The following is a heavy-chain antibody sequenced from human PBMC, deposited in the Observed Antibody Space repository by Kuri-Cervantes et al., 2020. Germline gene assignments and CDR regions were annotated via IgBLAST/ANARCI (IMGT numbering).Heavy chain of an antibody. CDR3: AREIYYDSSGYYGTFDY. V-gene: IGHV3-23*01. CDR2: VSGPGTST. Sequence: GESLKISCAASGFTFSSYSMSWVRQAPGKGLEWVSAVSGPGTSTFYTDSVKGRFTISRDNSKDTLYLQMNSLRAEDTAVYYCAREIYYDSSGYYGTFDYWGQGTLVTVSS. D-gene: IGHD3-22*01. CDR1: GFTFSSYS. J-gene: IGHJ4*02.